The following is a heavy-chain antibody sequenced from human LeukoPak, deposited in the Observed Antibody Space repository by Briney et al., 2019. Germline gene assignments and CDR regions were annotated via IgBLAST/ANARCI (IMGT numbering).Heavy chain of an antibody. Sequence: SETLSLTCAVYGGSFSGYYWSWIRQPPGKGLEWIGEINHSGSTNYNPSLKSRVTISVDTSKNRFSLKLSSVTAADTAVYYCARGGGGLYGGNSEIDYWGQGTLVTVSS. J-gene: IGHJ4*02. D-gene: IGHD4-23*01. CDR1: GGSFSGYY. CDR2: INHSGST. V-gene: IGHV4-34*01. CDR3: ARGGGGLYGGNSEIDY.